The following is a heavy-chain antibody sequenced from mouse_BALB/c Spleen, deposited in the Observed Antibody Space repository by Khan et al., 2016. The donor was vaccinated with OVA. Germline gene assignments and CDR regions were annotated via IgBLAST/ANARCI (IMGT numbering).Heavy chain of an antibody. D-gene: IGHD2-10*01. CDR2: INTYTGEP. CDR1: GKTSTNYG. J-gene: IGHJ4*01. Sequence: QIQLVQSGPELKKPGETVKISCKASGKTSTNYGMNWVKQAPGKGLKWMGWINTYTGEPTYADDFKGRFAFSLEASASTAYLQINNLKDEDTATYYCARPPYFSYVMVYWGQGTSVTVSS. CDR3: ARPPYFSYVMVY. V-gene: IGHV9-3-1*01.